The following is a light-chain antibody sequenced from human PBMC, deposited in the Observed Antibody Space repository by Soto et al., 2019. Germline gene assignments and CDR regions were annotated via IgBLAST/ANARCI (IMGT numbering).Light chain of an antibody. J-gene: IGKJ1*01. Sequence: IVMTQSPDSLAVSLGERATINCKSSQSVLYSSDNENYLAWYQQQPGQPPKLLIYWASTRESGVPDRFSGSGSGTDFTLTISSLQAEDVAVYYCQQYYTTPWTFGQGTQVEIK. CDR3: QQYYTTPWT. CDR2: WAS. V-gene: IGKV4-1*01. CDR1: QSVLYSSDNENY.